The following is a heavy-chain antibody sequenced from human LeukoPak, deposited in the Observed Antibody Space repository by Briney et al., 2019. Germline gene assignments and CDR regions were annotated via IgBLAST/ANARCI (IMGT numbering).Heavy chain of an antibody. CDR1: GFTFTSSA. CDR3: AADPSGSYWYYYGMDV. Sequence: ASVKVSCKASGFTFTSSAVQWVRQARGQRLEWKGWFVVGSGNTNYAQKFQERVTITRDMSTSTAYMELSSLRSEDTAVYYCAADPSGSYWYYYGMDVWGQGTTVTVSS. D-gene: IGHD1-26*01. CDR2: FVVGSGNT. V-gene: IGHV1-58*01. J-gene: IGHJ6*02.